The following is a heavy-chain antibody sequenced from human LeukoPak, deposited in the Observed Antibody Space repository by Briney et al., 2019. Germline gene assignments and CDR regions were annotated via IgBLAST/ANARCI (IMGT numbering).Heavy chain of an antibody. D-gene: IGHD6-13*01. CDR2: IKSKTDGGTT. V-gene: IGHV3-15*01. Sequence: GGSLRLSCAASGFTFSNDWMSWVRQVPGKGLEWVGRIKSKTDGGTTDYAAPVKGRFTISRDDSKSTLYLQMNSLKTEDTAVYYCATEQLVFVYWGQGTLVTVSS. J-gene: IGHJ4*02. CDR3: ATEQLVFVY. CDR1: GFTFSNDW.